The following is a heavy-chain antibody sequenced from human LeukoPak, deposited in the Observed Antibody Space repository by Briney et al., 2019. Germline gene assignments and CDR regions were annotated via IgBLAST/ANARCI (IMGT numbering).Heavy chain of an antibody. CDR3: GRDFWPSPGCPGGLDLDL. CDR2: IAVAGAT. Sequence: PGGSLTLSCAVSGFTLSTYDMHWVRQVPGRGLEWVSAIAVAGATFYAASVEGRFFIFRDDAGNSLYLQLNSLRAEDDAVYYCGRDFWPSPGCPGGLDLDLRGRGTLVALS. D-gene: IGHD3-3*01. J-gene: IGHJ2*01. CDR1: GFTLSTYD. V-gene: IGHV3-13*01.